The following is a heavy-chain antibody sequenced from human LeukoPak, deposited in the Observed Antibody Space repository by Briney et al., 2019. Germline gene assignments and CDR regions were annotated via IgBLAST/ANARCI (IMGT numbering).Heavy chain of an antibody. J-gene: IGHJ4*02. CDR1: GFTFSSYG. V-gene: IGHV3-21*01. D-gene: IGHD2-8*02. CDR2: ISSSSSYI. CDR3: ARGLSTDEFDY. Sequence: GXXLRLSCAASGFTFSSYGMNWVRQGPGKGLEWVSSISSSSSYIYYADSVKGRFTIYRDNDKKSLYLQMNSLRAEDTAVYYCARGLSTDEFDYWGQGTLVTVSS.